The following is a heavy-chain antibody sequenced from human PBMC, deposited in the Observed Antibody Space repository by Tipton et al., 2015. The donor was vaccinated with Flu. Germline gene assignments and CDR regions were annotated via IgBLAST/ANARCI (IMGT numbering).Heavy chain of an antibody. CDR2: IYSGGST. CDR3: ARVPSPYCSGGSCYGFWFDP. V-gene: IGHV3-53*01. Sequence: SLRLSCAASGFTVSSNYMSWVRQAPGKGLEWVSVIYSGGSTYYADSVKGRFTISRDNSKNTLYLQMNSLRAEDTAVYYCARVPSPYCSGGSCYGFWFDPWGQGTLVTVSS. CDR1: GFTVSSNY. J-gene: IGHJ5*02. D-gene: IGHD2-15*01.